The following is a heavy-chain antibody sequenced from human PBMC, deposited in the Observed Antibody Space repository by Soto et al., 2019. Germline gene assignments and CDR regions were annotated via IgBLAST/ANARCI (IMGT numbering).Heavy chain of an antibody. V-gene: IGHV3-11*01. J-gene: IGHJ4*02. CDR3: ARDTIYCSSTSCHNPTDY. D-gene: IGHD2-2*01. Sequence: GGPLRLPWAASGFNFSDYYMSWISKAPGKGLEWVSYISSSGSTIYYADSVKGRFTISRDNAKNSLYLQMNSLRAEDTAVYYCARDTIYCSSTSCHNPTDYWGQGTLVTVSS. CDR1: GFNFSDYY. CDR2: ISSSGSTI.